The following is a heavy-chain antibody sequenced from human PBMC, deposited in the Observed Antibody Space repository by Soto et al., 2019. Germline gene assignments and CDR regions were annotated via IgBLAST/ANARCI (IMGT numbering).Heavy chain of an antibody. CDR2: INAGNGNT. D-gene: IGHD6-6*01. CDR1: GYTFTSYA. J-gene: IGHJ6*02. V-gene: IGHV1-3*01. CDR3: AREWAPNSSSPQGYYYYGMDV. Sequence: WASVKVSCKASGYTFTSYAMHWVRQAPGQRLEWMGWINAGNGNTKYSQKFQGRVTITRDTSASTACMELSSLRSEDTAVYYCAREWAPNSSSPQGYYYYGMDVWGQGTTVTVSS.